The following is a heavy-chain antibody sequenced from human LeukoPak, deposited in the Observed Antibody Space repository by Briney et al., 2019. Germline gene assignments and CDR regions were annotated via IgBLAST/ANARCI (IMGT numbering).Heavy chain of an antibody. CDR3: ARGVVAAAGRTSDF. V-gene: IGHV4-59*01. CDR2: IYNSGST. CDR1: GGSISSYY. D-gene: IGHD6-13*01. Sequence: PSETLSLTCTVSGGSISSYYWSWIRQPPGKGLEWIGYIYNSGSTNYNPSLKSRVTISLDTSKNQFSLKLSSVTAADTAVYYCARGVVAAAGRTSDFWGQGTLVTVSS. J-gene: IGHJ4*02.